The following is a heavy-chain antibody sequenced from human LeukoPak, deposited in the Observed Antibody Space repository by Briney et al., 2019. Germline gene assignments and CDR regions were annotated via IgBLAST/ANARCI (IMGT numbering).Heavy chain of an antibody. J-gene: IGHJ4*02. CDR1: GGTFSSYA. V-gene: IGHV1-69*04. CDR3: AREPSIAAAGLDY. D-gene: IGHD6-13*01. Sequence: ASVKVSCKASGGTFSSYAISWVRQAPGQGLEWMGRITPILGIANYARKFQGRVTITADKSTSTAYMELSSLRSEDTAVYYCAREPSIAAAGLDYWGQGTLVTVSS. CDR2: ITPILGIA.